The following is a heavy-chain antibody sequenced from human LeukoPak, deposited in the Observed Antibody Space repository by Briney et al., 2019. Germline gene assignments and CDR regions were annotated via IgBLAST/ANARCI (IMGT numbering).Heavy chain of an antibody. D-gene: IGHD6-19*01. CDR3: ARDKYSSGWYDAFDI. J-gene: IGHJ3*02. CDR1: GFTFDDYG. CDR2: INWNGGST. Sequence: GGSLRLSCAASGFTFDDYGMSWVRQAPGKGLEWVSGINWNGGSTGYADSVKGRFTISRDNAKNSLYLQMNSLRAEDTALYYCARDKYSSGWYDAFDIWGQGTMVTVSS. V-gene: IGHV3-20*04.